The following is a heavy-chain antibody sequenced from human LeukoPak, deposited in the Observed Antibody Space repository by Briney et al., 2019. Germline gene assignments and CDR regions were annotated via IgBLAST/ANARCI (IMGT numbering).Heavy chain of an antibody. CDR1: GGSISGYS. D-gene: IGHD5-12*01. J-gene: IGHJ2*01. CDR3: ARVPYSDYVWYFDL. V-gene: IGHV4-4*07. CDR2: IYTSGST. Sequence: PSETLSLTCTVSGGSISGYSWNWIRQPAGKGLEWIGRIYTSGSTNYNPSLKSRVTMSLDTSKNQFSLRLNSVTAADTAVYYCARVPYSDYVWYFDLWGRGTLVSVPS.